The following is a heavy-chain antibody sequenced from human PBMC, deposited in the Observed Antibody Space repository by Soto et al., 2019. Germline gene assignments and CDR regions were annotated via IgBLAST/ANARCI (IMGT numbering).Heavy chain of an antibody. J-gene: IGHJ4*02. CDR2: IRSKAYGGTT. CDR1: GFTFGDYA. V-gene: IGHV3-49*03. D-gene: IGHD3-9*01. Sequence: GSLRLSCTASGFTFGDYAMSWFRQAPGKGLEWVGFIRSKAYGGTTEYAASVKGRFTISRDDSKSIAYLQMNSLKTEDTAVYYCTRYYDILTGYYTNNFDYWGQGTLVTVSS. CDR3: TRYYDILTGYYTNNFDY.